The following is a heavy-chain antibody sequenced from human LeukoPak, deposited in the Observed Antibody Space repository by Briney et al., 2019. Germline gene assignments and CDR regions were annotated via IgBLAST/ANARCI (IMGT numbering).Heavy chain of an antibody. V-gene: IGHV4-59*01. Sequence: SETLSLTCTVSGGSISSYYWSWIRQPPGKGLEWIGYIDYSGSTNYSPSLKSRVTISVDTSKNQFSLKLSSVTAADTAVYYCARDKISINAFDMWGQGTMVTVSS. CDR3: ARDKISINAFDM. J-gene: IGHJ3*02. CDR1: GGSISSYY. D-gene: IGHD1-14*01. CDR2: IDYSGST.